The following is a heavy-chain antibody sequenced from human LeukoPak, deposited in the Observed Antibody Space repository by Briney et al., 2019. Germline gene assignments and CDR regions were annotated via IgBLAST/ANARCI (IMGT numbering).Heavy chain of an antibody. V-gene: IGHV4-31*03. D-gene: IGHD2-21*02. CDR2: IFTSGNI. CDR3: ARATLRGDPFDF. CDR1: GDSISSGGYY. J-gene: IGHJ4*02. Sequence: SETLSLTCTVSGDSISSGGYYWTWIRQHPGKGLEWIGNIFTSGNIYYNPSLKGRVFTSVDTSKSQFFLRLTSVTAADTAVYYCARATLRGDPFDFWGQGIQVTVSS.